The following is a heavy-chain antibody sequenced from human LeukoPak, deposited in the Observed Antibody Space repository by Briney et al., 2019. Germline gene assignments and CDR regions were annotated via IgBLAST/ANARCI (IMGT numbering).Heavy chain of an antibody. J-gene: IGHJ4*02. CDR3: ARGGRWLYSDY. CDR2: ITGSSSTTI. D-gene: IGHD3-22*01. CDR1: GFTFSAYS. Sequence: GGSLRLSCTASGFTFSAYSMNWVRQAPGKGLEWVSYITGSSSTTIYNADSLKGRFTISRDNAKNSLYLQMNSLRSDDTAVYYCARGGRWLYSDYWGQGTLVTVSS. V-gene: IGHV3-48*04.